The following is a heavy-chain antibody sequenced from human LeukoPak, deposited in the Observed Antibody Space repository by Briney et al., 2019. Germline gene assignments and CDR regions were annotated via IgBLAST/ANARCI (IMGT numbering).Heavy chain of an antibody. J-gene: IGHJ3*01. Sequence: GGSLRLSCAASGLTFAIHAMTWVRQAPGKGLEWVSGISGDGASTHYAESLKGQFTISRDNSQNTLFLQMNSLRVEDTAIYYCAKDSYASGRPLHTFDVWGQGTMVTVSS. CDR2: ISGDGAST. CDR1: GLTFAIHA. CDR3: AKDSYASGRPLHTFDV. D-gene: IGHD3-10*01. V-gene: IGHV3-23*01.